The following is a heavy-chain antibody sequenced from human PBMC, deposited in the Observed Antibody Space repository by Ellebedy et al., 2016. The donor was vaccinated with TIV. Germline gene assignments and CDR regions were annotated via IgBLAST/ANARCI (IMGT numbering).Heavy chain of an antibody. CDR3: ASGGASSKYFDH. CDR1: GGSISRYY. V-gene: IGHV4-59*01. Sequence: MPSETLSLTCTVSGGSISRYYWSWIRQPPGKGLEWIAFINYNGKTNYNPSLKSLVTISVDTSKNQFSIKLNSVTAADTSMYYCASGGASSKYFDHWGQGTLVTVSS. J-gene: IGHJ4*02. CDR2: INYNGKT. D-gene: IGHD3-16*01.